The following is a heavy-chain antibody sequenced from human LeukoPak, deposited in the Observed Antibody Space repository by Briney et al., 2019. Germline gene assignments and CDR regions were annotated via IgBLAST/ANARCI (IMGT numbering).Heavy chain of an antibody. CDR2: ISHDGSTQ. Sequence: PGGSLRLSCAVSGFTFTYYAMHWVRQAPGKGLEWVAVISHDGSTQQSADSVKGQVSISRDNSKSTVYLQMDSLRAGDTAVYYCARQGDTGSWYFDYWGQGTLVTVSS. V-gene: IGHV3-30-3*01. J-gene: IGHJ4*02. CDR3: ARQGDTGSWYFDY. CDR1: GFTFTYYA. D-gene: IGHD2-21*02.